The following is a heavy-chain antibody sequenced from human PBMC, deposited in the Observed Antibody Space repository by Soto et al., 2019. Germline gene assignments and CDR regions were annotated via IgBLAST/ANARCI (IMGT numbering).Heavy chain of an antibody. Sequence: QVQLVESGGGVVQPGRSLRLSCAASGFTFSSYGMHWVRQAPGKGLEWVAVIWYDGSNKYYADSVKGRFTFSRDNSKKKLYLQMTSLRAESPAVYYCARAPRYCSSTSGYEGHQNMDVWGQGTTVTVSS. V-gene: IGHV3-33*01. CDR3: ARAPRYCSSTSGYEGHQNMDV. J-gene: IGHJ6*02. D-gene: IGHD2-2*01. CDR2: IWYDGSNK. CDR1: GFTFSSYG.